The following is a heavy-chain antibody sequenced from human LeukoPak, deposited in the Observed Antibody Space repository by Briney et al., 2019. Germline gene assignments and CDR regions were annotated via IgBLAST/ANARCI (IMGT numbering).Heavy chain of an antibody. Sequence: SETLSLTCTVSGGSISSGDYYWSWIRQPPGKGPEWIGYIYYSGSTYYNPSLKSRVTISVDTSKNQFSLKLSSVTAADTAVYYCAREYCSSTSCYCDVWGQGTTVTVSS. CDR1: GGSISSGDYY. J-gene: IGHJ6*02. D-gene: IGHD2-2*01. CDR2: IYYSGST. V-gene: IGHV4-30-4*01. CDR3: AREYCSSTSCYCDV.